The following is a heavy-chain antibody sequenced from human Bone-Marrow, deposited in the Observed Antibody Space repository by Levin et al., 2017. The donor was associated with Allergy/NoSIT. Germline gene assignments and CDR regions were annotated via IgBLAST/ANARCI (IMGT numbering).Heavy chain of an antibody. Sequence: PGESLKISCVGSGITFSDHYMDWVRPAPGKGLEWVGRIRNKGNRDTTEYAASGKDRFTISRDDSKNSLYLQVNSLKTEDTAVYYCVRLGYSSEFDYWGQGILVTVSS. CDR1: GITFSDHY. CDR2: IRNKGNRDTT. CDR3: VRLGYSSEFDY. J-gene: IGHJ4*01. D-gene: IGHD4-11*01. V-gene: IGHV3-72*01.